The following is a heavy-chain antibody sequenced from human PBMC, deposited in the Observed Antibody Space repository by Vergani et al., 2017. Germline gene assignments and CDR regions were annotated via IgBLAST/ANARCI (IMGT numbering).Heavy chain of an antibody. CDR3: ARHVGYGDSNYSGDWFDP. D-gene: IGHD4-17*01. V-gene: IGHV4-4*07. CDR2: LCPSGST. Sequence: QVQMQESGPGLVKTSETLSLTCSASGAPISYWCWSWLRQPAGKGLEWIGRLCPSGSTNYKPSLKSRVTMSIDTSKNQFSLKLTSVTAADTAVYYCARHVGYGDSNYSGDWFDPWGQGNLVTVSS. CDR1: GAPISYWC. J-gene: IGHJ5*02.